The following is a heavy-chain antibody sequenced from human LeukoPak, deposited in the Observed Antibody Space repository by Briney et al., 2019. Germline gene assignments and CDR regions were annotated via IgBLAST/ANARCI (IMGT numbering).Heavy chain of an antibody. CDR2: ISAYNGNT. D-gene: IGHD2-15*01. J-gene: IGHJ4*02. CDR1: GYTFTSYG. V-gene: IGHV1-18*01. CDR3: ARDIVVVVADPNSTKFDY. Sequence: ASVKVSCKASGYTFTSYGISWVRQAPGQGLEWMGWISAYNGNTNYAQKLQGRVTMTTDTSTSTAYMELRSLRSDDTAVYYCARDIVVVVADPNSTKFDYWGQGTLVTVSS.